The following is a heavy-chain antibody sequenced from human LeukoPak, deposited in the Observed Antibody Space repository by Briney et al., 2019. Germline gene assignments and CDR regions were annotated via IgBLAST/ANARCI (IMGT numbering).Heavy chain of an antibody. D-gene: IGHD3-3*01. J-gene: IGHJ5*02. CDR3: VIGRDFWSNVFGFDP. CDR2: ISYSGTT. Sequence: SETLSLTCTVSHGSMIDHYWSWIRQPPGKGLEYLGYISYSGTTKYNPSLRSRITISLDKSKNQFSLQLDSVTAADTAIYHCVIGRDFWSNVFGFDPWGQGSLVTVSS. CDR1: HGSMIDHY. V-gene: IGHV4-59*11.